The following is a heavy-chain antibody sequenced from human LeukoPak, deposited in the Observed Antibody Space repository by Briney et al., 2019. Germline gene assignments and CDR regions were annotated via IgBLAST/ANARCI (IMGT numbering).Heavy chain of an antibody. CDR2: IIPILGIA. D-gene: IGHD6-13*01. J-gene: IGHJ5*02. V-gene: IGHV1-69*04. CDR3: ARALPLMRGIAAAAYSNWFDP. CDR1: GGTFSSYA. Sequence: SVKVSCKASGGTFSSYAISWVRQAPGQGLEWMGRIIPILGIANYAQKFQGRVTITADKSTSTAYMELSSLRSEDTAVYYCARALPLMRGIAAAAYSNWFDPWGQGTLVTVSS.